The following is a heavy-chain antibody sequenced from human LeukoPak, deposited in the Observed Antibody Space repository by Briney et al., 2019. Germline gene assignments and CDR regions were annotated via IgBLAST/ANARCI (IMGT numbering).Heavy chain of an antibody. CDR3: ARDLSDYGDYIDY. V-gene: IGHV3-7*01. D-gene: IGHD4-17*01. CDR1: GFTFSSYL. Sequence: GGSLRLSCAASGFTFSSYLMSWVRQAPGKGLEWVANIKQDGSEKYYVDSVKGRFTISRDNAKNSLYLQMNSLRAEDTAVYYCARDLSDYGDYIDYWGQGTLVTVSS. J-gene: IGHJ4*02. CDR2: IKQDGSEK.